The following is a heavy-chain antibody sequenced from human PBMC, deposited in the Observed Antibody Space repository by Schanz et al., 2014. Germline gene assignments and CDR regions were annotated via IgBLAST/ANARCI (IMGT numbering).Heavy chain of an antibody. V-gene: IGHV3-53*01. Sequence: VQLVESGGGLIQPGGSLRLSCAASGFTVSSNYMSWVRQAPGKGLEWVAVIYSGGSTFYTDSVKGRFTISRDNSKNTLYLQMNSLIAEDTAVYYCAKCIGWYGRCAFDIWGQGTMVTVSS. D-gene: IGHD6-19*01. CDR2: IYSGGST. CDR1: GFTVSSNY. CDR3: AKCIGWYGRCAFDI. J-gene: IGHJ3*02.